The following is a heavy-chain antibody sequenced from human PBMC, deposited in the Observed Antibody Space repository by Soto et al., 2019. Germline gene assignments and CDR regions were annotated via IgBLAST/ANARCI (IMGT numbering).Heavy chain of an antibody. V-gene: IGHV3-23*01. CDR1: GFPFSSYA. D-gene: IGHD7-27*01. CDR2: TSSGSNT. CDR3: AKASATGKSDGMDV. Sequence: EVQLLESGGGLVQPGGSLRLSCVASGFPFSSYAMSWVRQTPGRGLECVSSTSSGSNTYYTDSVRGRFTISRDNSKNSLYLQMSSLRADDTALYYCAKASATGKSDGMDVWGQGTTVSVSS. J-gene: IGHJ6*02.